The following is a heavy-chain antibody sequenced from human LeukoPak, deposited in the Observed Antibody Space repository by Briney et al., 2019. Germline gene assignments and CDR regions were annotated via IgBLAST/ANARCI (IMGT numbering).Heavy chain of an antibody. CDR3: ARQVGGSYYFDY. V-gene: IGHV1-2*02. CDR1: RYTFTRYY. Sequence: ASVKVSSKASRYTFTRYYMPWVRQAPGQALEWMGWINPNSGGTNFAQKFQGRVTMPRDTSISTAYMELSRLRSDDTAVYYCARQVGGSYYFDYWGQGTLVTVSS. D-gene: IGHD1-26*01. CDR2: INPNSGGT. J-gene: IGHJ4*02.